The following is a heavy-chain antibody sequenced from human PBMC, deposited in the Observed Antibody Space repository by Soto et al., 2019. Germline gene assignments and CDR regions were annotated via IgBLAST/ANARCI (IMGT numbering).Heavy chain of an antibody. D-gene: IGHD1-7*01. J-gene: IGHJ3*02. Sequence: QVQIVQSGAEEKKPGASVKVSCKASGYTFTSYAMHWVRQAPGQRLEWMGWINAGNGNTKYSQKFQGRVTITRDTXXXXXXXXXXXXXXXXXXXXXXXXXANXVDIWGQGTMVTVSS. CDR3: XXXANXVDI. V-gene: IGHV1-3*05. CDR2: INAGNGNT. CDR1: GYTFTSYA.